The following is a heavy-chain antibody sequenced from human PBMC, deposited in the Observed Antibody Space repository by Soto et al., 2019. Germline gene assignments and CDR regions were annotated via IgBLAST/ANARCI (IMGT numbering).Heavy chain of an antibody. CDR2: ISGSGGST. D-gene: IGHD3-10*01. CDR1: GFTFSSYA. Sequence: GGSLRLSCAASGFTFSSYAMSWVRQAPGKGLEWVSAISGSGGSTYYADSVKGRFTISRDNSKNTLYLQMNSLRAEDTAVYYCAKDHLWFGELLLDPPPNYYYYGMDVWGQGTTVTVSS. J-gene: IGHJ6*02. CDR3: AKDHLWFGELLLDPPPNYYYYGMDV. V-gene: IGHV3-23*01.